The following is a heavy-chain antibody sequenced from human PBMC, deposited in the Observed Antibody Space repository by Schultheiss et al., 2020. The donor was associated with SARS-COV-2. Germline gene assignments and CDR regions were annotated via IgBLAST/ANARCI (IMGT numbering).Heavy chain of an antibody. J-gene: IGHJ4*02. V-gene: IGHV1-2*04. CDR1: GDTFRSHA. CDR2: INPNSGGT. D-gene: IGHD3-22*01. Sequence: ASVKVSCKTSGDTFRSHATHWVRQAPGQGLEWMGWINPNSGGTNYAQKFQGWVTMTRDTSISTAYMELSSLRSEDTAVYYCAREAFSTMIVVVTKYYFDYWGQGTLVTVSS. CDR3: AREAFSTMIVVVTKYYFDY.